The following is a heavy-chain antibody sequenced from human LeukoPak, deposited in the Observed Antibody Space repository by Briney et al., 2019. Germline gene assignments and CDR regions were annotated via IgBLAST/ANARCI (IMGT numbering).Heavy chain of an antibody. CDR2: IRYDGSNK. Sequence: GGSLRLSCAASGFTFSSYGMHWVRQAPGKGLEWVAFIRYDGSNKYYADSVKGRFTISRDNSKNTLYLQMNSLRAEDTAVYYXAKASSGYKLYYYYXMDXWGKGXTVTV. V-gene: IGHV3-30*02. J-gene: IGHJ6*03. CDR3: AKASSGYKLYYYYXMDX. D-gene: IGHD3-22*01. CDR1: GFTFSSYG.